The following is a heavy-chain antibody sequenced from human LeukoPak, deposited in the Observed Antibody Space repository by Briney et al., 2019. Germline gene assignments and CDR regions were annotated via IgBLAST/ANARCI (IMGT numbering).Heavy chain of an antibody. J-gene: IGHJ6*02. V-gene: IGHV5-51*01. CDR2: IYPADSDT. CDR1: GYSFTSYW. Sequence: GESLKISCKGSGYSFTSYWISWVRQMPGKGLEWMGIIYPADSDTKYSPSSQGQVTISADKSSSTAYLQWSSLKASDTAMYYCARRLYYGLDVWGQGTTVTVSS. CDR3: ARRLYYGLDV.